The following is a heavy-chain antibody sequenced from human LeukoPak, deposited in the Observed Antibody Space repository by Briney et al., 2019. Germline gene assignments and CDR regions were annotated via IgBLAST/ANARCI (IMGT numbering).Heavy chain of an antibody. CDR1: GYTFTGYY. CDR3: ARGGYDFVYYYYGMDV. CDR2: INPNSGGT. J-gene: IGHJ6*02. D-gene: IGHD3-3*01. V-gene: IGHV1-2*06. Sequence: ASVEVSCKASGYTFTGYYTHWVRQAPGQGLEWMGRINPNSGGTNYAQKFQGRVTMTRDTSISTAYMELSRLRSDDTAVYYCARGGYDFVYYYYGMDVWGQGTTVTVSS.